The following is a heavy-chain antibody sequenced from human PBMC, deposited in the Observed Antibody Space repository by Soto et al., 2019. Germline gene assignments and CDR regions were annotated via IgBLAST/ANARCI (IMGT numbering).Heavy chain of an antibody. CDR2: ISGSGGST. Sequence: EVQLLESGGGLVQPGGSLRLSCAASGFTFSSYAMSWVRQAPGKGLEWVSAISGSGGSTYYADSVKGRFTISRDNSKNTLYLQRNSLRAEDTAVYYCAKYVDYYGSGSYYIDYWGQGTLVTVSS. CDR3: AKYVDYYGSGSYYIDY. V-gene: IGHV3-23*01. D-gene: IGHD3-10*01. J-gene: IGHJ4*02. CDR1: GFTFSSYA.